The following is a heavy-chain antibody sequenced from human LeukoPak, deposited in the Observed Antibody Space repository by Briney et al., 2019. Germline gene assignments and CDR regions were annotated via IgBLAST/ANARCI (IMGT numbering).Heavy chain of an antibody. CDR3: AKDSSGWYYYYGMDV. Sequence: GASLRLSCAASGFTFSNYAMTWVRQAPGKGRDWVSVIGGSDGGTHYADSVKGRFTISRDNSKNTPNLQMNSLRAEDTAVYYCAKDSSGWYYYYGMDVWGQGTTVTVSS. J-gene: IGHJ6*02. V-gene: IGHV3-23*01. CDR2: IGGSDGGT. D-gene: IGHD6-19*01. CDR1: GFTFSNYA.